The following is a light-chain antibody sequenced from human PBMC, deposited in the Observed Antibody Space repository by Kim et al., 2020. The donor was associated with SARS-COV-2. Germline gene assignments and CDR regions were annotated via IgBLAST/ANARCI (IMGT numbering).Light chain of an antibody. CDR1: QSVSDN. CDR3: QQYHYWPPLT. V-gene: IGKV3-15*01. Sequence: IGMTQSPATLSVSPGEKATLSCRASQSVSDNLAWYQQKPGQAPRILIYGASTRATGIPARFSGSGSGTQFTLTISSLQSEDFAVYFCQQYHYWPPLTFGGGTKVDIK. J-gene: IGKJ4*01. CDR2: GAS.